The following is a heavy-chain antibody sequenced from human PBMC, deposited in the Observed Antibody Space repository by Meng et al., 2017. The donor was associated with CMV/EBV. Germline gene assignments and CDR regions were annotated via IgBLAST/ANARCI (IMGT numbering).Heavy chain of an antibody. CDR3: AREDITGTKLDENWFDP. V-gene: IGHV1-2*02. Sequence: ASVKVSCKASGYTFTGYYMHWVRQAPGQGLEWMGWINPNSGGTNYAQKFQGRVTMTRDMSISTAYMELSRLRSDDTAVYYCAREDITGTKLDENWFDPWGQGTLVTVSS. D-gene: IGHD1-7*01. CDR1: GYTFTGYY. CDR2: INPNSGGT. J-gene: IGHJ5*02.